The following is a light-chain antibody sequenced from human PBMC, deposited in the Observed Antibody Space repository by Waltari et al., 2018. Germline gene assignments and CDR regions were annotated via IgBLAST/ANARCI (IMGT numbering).Light chain of an antibody. V-gene: IGLV1-51*01. J-gene: IGLJ2*01. CDR2: DNN. CDR3: GTWDSDLNTVL. CDR1: YSNIGANY. Sequence: QSLLTQPPSVSAAPGQKVSISCSGRYSNIGANYVCLYQQFPGTAPKLLIYDNNERPSGIPDRFSGSKSGNSATLAITGLQTGDEADYYCGTWDSDLNTVLFGGGTKVTVL.